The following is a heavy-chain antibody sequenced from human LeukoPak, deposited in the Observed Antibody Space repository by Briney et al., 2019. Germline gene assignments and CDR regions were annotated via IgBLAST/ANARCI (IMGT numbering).Heavy chain of an antibody. Sequence: SETLSLTCTVSGGSISSSSYSWGWIRQPPGKGLEWIGSIYYSGSTYYNPSLKSRVTISVDTSKNQFSLKLSSVTAADTAVYYCARSSYGDTGYFQHWGQGTLVTVSS. J-gene: IGHJ1*01. CDR2: IYYSGST. V-gene: IGHV4-39*07. CDR3: ARSSYGDTGYFQH. D-gene: IGHD4-17*01. CDR1: GGSISSSSYS.